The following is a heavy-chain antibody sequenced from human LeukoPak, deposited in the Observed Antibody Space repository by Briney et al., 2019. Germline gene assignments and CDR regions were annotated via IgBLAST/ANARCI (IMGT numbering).Heavy chain of an antibody. V-gene: IGHV3-11*01. CDR1: GFTFSDYY. D-gene: IGHD6-19*01. J-gene: IGHJ4*02. CDR2: ISSSGSTI. Sequence: GGSLRLSCAASGFTFSDYYMSWIRQAPGKGLEWVSYISSSGSTIYYADSVKGRFTISRDNAKNSLYLQMNSLGAEDTAVYYCARASLLYSSGWYYFDYWGQGTLVTVSS. CDR3: ARASLLYSSGWYYFDY.